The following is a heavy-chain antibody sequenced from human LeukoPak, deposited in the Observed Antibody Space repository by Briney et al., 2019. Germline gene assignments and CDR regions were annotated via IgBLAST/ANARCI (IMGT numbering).Heavy chain of an antibody. CDR1: GFTFSSYG. V-gene: IGHV3-30*18. J-gene: IGHJ3*02. Sequence: PGGSLRLSCAASGFTFSSYGMHWVRQAPGKGLEWVAVISYDGSNKYYADSVKGRFTISRDNSKNTLYLQMNSLRAEDTAVYYCAKGTFGGVAFDIWGQGTMVTVSS. CDR3: AKGTFGGVAFDI. CDR2: ISYDGSNK. D-gene: IGHD3-16*01.